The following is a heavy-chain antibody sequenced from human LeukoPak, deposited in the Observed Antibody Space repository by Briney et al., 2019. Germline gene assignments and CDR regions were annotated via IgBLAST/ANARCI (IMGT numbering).Heavy chain of an antibody. Sequence: PSQTLSLTCTVSGGSISSGRYYWSWIRQPAGKGLEWIGRVSTTGSTNYNSSLKSRVTISLDTSRNQFSLKLTSVTAADTAVYYCATLPGGVTTPNPSWGQGTLVTVSS. CDR2: VSTTGST. J-gene: IGHJ5*02. D-gene: IGHD4-17*01. CDR3: ATLPGGVTTPNPS. V-gene: IGHV4-61*02. CDR1: GGSISSGRYY.